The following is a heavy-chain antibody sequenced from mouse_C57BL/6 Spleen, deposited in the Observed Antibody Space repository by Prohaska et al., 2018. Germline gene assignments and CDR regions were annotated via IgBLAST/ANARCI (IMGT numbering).Heavy chain of an antibody. CDR1: GYAFSSSW. D-gene: IGHD2-5*01. CDR3: AREGYSNYLDY. J-gene: IGHJ2*01. V-gene: IGHV1-82*01. Sequence: VSVKISCKASGYAFSSSWMNWVKQRPGKGLEWIGRIYPGDGDTNYNGKVKGKATLTADKSSSTAYMQLSSLTSEDSAVYFCAREGYSNYLDYWGQGTTLTVSS. CDR2: IYPGDGDT.